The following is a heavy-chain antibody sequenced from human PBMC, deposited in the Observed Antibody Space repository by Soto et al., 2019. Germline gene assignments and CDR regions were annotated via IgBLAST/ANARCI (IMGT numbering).Heavy chain of an antibody. CDR1: GFTFSSYS. J-gene: IGHJ4*02. Sequence: EVQLVESGGGLVKPGGSLRLSCAASGFTFSSYSMNWVRQAPGKGLEWVSSISRSSSYIYYADSVKGRFTISRDNAKNSRSQQMNSLRAEDTAVYYCARQGGSYYEYWGQGTLVTV. CDR2: ISRSSSYI. D-gene: IGHD1-26*01. V-gene: IGHV3-21*01. CDR3: ARQGGSYYEY.